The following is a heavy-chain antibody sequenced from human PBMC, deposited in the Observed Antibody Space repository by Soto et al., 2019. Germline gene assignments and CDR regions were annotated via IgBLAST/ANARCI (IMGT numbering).Heavy chain of an antibody. V-gene: IGHV4-59*01. J-gene: IGHJ4*02. CDR1: GGSISSYY. D-gene: IGHD5-12*01. CDR2: PHYTRST. Sequence: PSETLSLTCTVSGGSISSYYWSWIRQPPGKGLDRIPYPHYTRSTNYNPSLNSRVTLSVDTYKNQFSLNMSSVTAADTAVTYCARSGYDHYIFDYWGPGTLVTVCS. CDR3: ARSGYDHYIFDY.